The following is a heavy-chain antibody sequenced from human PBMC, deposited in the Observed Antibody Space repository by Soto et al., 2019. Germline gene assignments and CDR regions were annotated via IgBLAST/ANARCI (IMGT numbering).Heavy chain of an antibody. CDR3: ARHYASGRAWYY. CDR2: ISPGDSET. CDR1: GYDFSSYW. J-gene: IGHJ4*02. D-gene: IGHD3-10*01. V-gene: IGHV5-51*01. Sequence: GESLKISCQISGYDFSSYWIGWVRQMPGKGLEWMGIISPGDSETKYSPSFQGQVTMSADKSTNTAYLQWSSLKASDTAMYYCARHYASGRAWYYWGRGTLVTVSS.